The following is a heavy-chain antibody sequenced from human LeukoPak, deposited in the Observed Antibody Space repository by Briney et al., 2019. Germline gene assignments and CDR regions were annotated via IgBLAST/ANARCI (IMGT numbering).Heavy chain of an antibody. J-gene: IGHJ5*02. D-gene: IGHD3-10*01. CDR2: ISDRGSYI. Sequence: PGGSLRLSCTASGFTFNTYSMNWVRLAPGKGLEWVASISDRGSYIYYADSVKGQFTISRDNAKNSLYLQMNSLRAEDTAVYYCARGGRFGELYALNWFDPWGQGTLVTVSS. CDR3: ARGGRFGELYALNWFDP. CDR1: GFTFNTYS. V-gene: IGHV3-21*01.